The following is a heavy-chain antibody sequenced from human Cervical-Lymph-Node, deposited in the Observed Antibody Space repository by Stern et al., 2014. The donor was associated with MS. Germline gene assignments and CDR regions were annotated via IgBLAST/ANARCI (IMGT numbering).Heavy chain of an antibody. CDR1: GGSISSGGYY. Sequence: VQLLESGPGLVKPSQTLSLTCTVSGGSISSGGYYWNWIRQESGKGLEWIGYIYYSGTTYYNPSLQSRVSISADTSKNLFSLKLTSVTAADTAVYYCAGGQFDSSGYYAFPYWGQGALVTVSS. V-gene: IGHV4-31*03. CDR2: IYYSGTT. CDR3: AGGQFDSSGYYAFPY. J-gene: IGHJ4*02. D-gene: IGHD3-22*01.